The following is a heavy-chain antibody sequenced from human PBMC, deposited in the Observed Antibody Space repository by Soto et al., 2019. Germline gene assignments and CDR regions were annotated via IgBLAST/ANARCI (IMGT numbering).Heavy chain of an antibody. Sequence: VQLVESGGGVVQPGRSLRLSCAASGFTFSDYAMHWVRQAPGKGLEWVAVVSHDGRNTHYADSVKGRFTISRDSSKNTVALEVTSLRAEDTAVYYCATGGRQWLVTSACHYWGQGALGTVSS. V-gene: IGHV3-30*03. CDR2: VSHDGRNT. J-gene: IGHJ4*02. D-gene: IGHD6-19*01. CDR1: GFTFSDYA. CDR3: ATGGRQWLVTSACHY.